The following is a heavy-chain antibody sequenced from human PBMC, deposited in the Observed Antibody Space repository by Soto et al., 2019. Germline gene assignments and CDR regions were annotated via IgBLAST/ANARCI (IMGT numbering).Heavy chain of an antibody. D-gene: IGHD3-3*01. CDR3: ARGGVRIFGVVINRDDAFDI. CDR2: IYHSGST. CDR1: CGAISSGGCS. J-gene: IGHJ3*02. Sequence: KPSETLSLTSDVSCGAISSGGCSWSWIRQPPGKGLEWIGYIYHSGSTYYNPSLKSRVTISVDRSKNQFSLKLSSVTAADTAVYYCARGGVRIFGVVINRDDAFDIWGQGTMVTVSS. V-gene: IGHV4-30-2*01.